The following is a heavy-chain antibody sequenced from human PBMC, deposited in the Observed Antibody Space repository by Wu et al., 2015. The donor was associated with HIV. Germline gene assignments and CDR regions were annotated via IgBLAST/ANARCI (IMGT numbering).Heavy chain of an antibody. J-gene: IGHJ4*02. D-gene: IGHD3-9*01. CDR2: INPNSGGT. CDR3: ARGGNVLRYFDWLLSNYFDY. CDR1: GYTFTGYY. Sequence: QVQLAQSGAEVKKPGASVKVSCKASGYTFTGYYMHWVRQAPGQGLEWMGWINPNSGGTNYAQKFQGRVTMTRDTSISTAYMELSRLRSDDTAVYYCARGGNVLRYFDWLLSNYFDYWGQGTLVTVSS. V-gene: IGHV1-2*02.